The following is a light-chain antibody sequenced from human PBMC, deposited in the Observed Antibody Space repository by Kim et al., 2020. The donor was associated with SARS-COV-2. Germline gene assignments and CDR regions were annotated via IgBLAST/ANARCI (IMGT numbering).Light chain of an antibody. CDR1: SSDIGRYNY. V-gene: IGLV2-14*04. CDR3: SSYASSTTVV. Sequence: GQSITIPCTGTSSDIGRYNYVSWYQQHPGKAPKLMIYDVSRWPSGVSNRFSGSKSGNTASLTIYGLQAEDEADYYCSSYASSTTVVFGGGTQLTVL. CDR2: DVS. J-gene: IGLJ2*01.